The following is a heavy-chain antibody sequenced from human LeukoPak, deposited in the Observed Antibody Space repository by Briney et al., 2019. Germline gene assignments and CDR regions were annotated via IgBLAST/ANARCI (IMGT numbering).Heavy chain of an antibody. CDR1: GGTFSSYA. V-gene: IGHV1-69*13. CDR2: IIPIFGTA. D-gene: IGHD3-22*01. Sequence: ASVKVSCKASGGTFSSYAISWVRQAPGQGLEWMGGIIPIFGTANYAQKFQGRVTITADESTSTAYMELSSLRSDDTAVYYCARDPGMYYYDSSGYSDAFDIWGQGTMVTVSS. J-gene: IGHJ3*02. CDR3: ARDPGMYYYDSSGYSDAFDI.